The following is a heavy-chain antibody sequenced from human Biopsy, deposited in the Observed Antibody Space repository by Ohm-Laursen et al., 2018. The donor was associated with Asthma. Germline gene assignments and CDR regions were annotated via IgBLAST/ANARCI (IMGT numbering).Heavy chain of an antibody. CDR3: ARTTYGDDGFDP. J-gene: IGHJ5*02. V-gene: IGHV4-31*03. CDR2: IYYSGST. D-gene: IGHD4-17*01. Sequence: SQTLSLTCTVSGGSINIGDYYWSWIRQHPVKGLEWIGYIYYSGSTYYNPSLKSRVSISLDTSKNQFSLSLTSVTAAVSAVYYCARTTYGDDGFDPWGQGTLVTVSS. CDR1: GGSINIGDYY.